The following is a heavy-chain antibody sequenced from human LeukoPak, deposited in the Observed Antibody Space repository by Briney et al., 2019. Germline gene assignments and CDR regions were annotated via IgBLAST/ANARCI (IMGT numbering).Heavy chain of an antibody. CDR3: AREKAGIAVAGTGEGFDY. J-gene: IGHJ4*02. CDR2: IYSDGST. Sequence: GGSLRLSCAASGFTVSNSYMSWVRQAPGKGLEWVSLIYSDGSTYYADSVKGRFTISRDNSKKTLYLQMNSLRAEDTAVYYCAREKAGIAVAGTGEGFDYWGQGTLVTVSS. CDR1: GFTVSNSY. D-gene: IGHD6-19*01. V-gene: IGHV3-66*01.